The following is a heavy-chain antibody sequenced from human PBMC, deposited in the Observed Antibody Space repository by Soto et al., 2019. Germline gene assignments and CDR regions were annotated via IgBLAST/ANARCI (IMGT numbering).Heavy chain of an antibody. V-gene: IGHV3-23*01. CDR1: GLIFXSYA. CDR2: ISGGGGNT. J-gene: IGHJ4*02. D-gene: IGHD2-15*01. Sequence: GGSLRLSCAASGLIFXSYAMTWVRQAPGKGLEWVSVISGGGGNTYSADSVKGRFTISRDNSKNTLYLQMNSLRAEDTAVYYCAKDRCSGGSCYFDYWGQGVLVTVSS. CDR3: AKDRCSGGSCYFDY.